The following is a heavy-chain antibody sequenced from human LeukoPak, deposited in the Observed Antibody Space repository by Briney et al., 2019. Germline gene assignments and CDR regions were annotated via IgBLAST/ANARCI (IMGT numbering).Heavy chain of an antibody. CDR3: AKVDYCERDADY. CDR2: LSAGGGST. V-gene: IGHV3-23*01. Sequence: GGSLRLSCAASGLIFSSYNMNWVRLAPGKGLEWVSALSAGGGSTYYADSVTGRFTVSRDNSKNTLYLQMNSLRADDTAIYYCAKVDYCERDADYWGQGTLVTVSS. D-gene: IGHD3-22*01. J-gene: IGHJ4*02. CDR1: GLIFSSYN.